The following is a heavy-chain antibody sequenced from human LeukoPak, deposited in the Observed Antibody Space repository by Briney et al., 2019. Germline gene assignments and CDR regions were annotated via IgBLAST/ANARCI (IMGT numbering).Heavy chain of an antibody. CDR2: INPNSGGT. D-gene: IGHD1-26*01. J-gene: IGHJ5*02. CDR1: GYTFTGYY. V-gene: IGHV1-2*02. CDR3: ASSLLTRNWLDP. Sequence: ASVKVSCKASGYTFTGYYFDWVRQAPGQGLEWMGWINPNSGGTNYAQKFQGRVTMTRDTSISTAYMELSRPRSDDTAVYYCASSLLTRNWLDPWGQGTLVTVSS.